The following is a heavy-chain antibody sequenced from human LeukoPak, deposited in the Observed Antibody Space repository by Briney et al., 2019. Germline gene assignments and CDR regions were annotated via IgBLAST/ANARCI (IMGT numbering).Heavy chain of an antibody. J-gene: IGHJ4*02. CDR1: GGSISSGGYY. D-gene: IGHD1-26*01. V-gene: IGHV4-31*03. CDR2: IYYSGST. CDR3: ARGDRYSGSYLPDY. Sequence: SETLSLTYTVSGGSISSGGYYWSWIRQHPGKGLEWIGYIYYSGSTYYNPSLKSRVTISVDTSKNQFSLKLSSVTAADTAVYYCARGDRYSGSYLPDYWGQGTLVTVSS.